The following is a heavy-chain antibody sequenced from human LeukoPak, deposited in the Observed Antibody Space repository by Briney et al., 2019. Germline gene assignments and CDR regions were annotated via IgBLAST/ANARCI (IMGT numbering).Heavy chain of an antibody. CDR3: TTDAYYYDSSGYSCFDY. Sequence: KPGGSLRLSCAASGLTLSNAWMTWVRQAPGKGLEWVGRIRSKTDGGTTDYAAPVKGRFTISRDDSKNTLYLQMNSLKTEDTAVYYCTTDAYYYDSSGYSCFDYWGQGTLVTVSS. V-gene: IGHV3-15*01. J-gene: IGHJ4*02. CDR1: GLTLSNAW. D-gene: IGHD3-22*01. CDR2: IRSKTDGGTT.